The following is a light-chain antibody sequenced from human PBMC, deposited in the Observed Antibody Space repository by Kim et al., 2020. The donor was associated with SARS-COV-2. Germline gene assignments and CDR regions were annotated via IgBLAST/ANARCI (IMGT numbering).Light chain of an antibody. CDR2: KAS. CDR1: QSISNW. Sequence: SALSASVGDRVTITCRASQSISNWLAWYQQKPGKAPKLLIYKASILESGVPSRFSGNGSGTDFTLTISSLQPDDFATYYCQQYNGYFGLGTKLEI. V-gene: IGKV1-5*03. J-gene: IGKJ2*01. CDR3: QQYNGY.